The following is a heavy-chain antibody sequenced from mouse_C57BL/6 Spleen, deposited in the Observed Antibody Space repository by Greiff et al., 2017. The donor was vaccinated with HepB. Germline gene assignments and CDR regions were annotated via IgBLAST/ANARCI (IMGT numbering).Heavy chain of an antibody. CDR3: ASPLLTGYGSSPYAMDY. D-gene: IGHD1-1*01. Sequence: VQLQQSGPGLVQPSQSLSITCTVSGFSLPSYGVHWVRQSPGKGLEWLGVIWSGGSTDYNAAFISRLSISKDNSKSQVFFKMNSLQADDPAIYYCASPLLTGYGSSPYAMDYWGQGTSVTVSS. CDR2: IWSGGST. V-gene: IGHV2-2*01. J-gene: IGHJ4*01. CDR1: GFSLPSYG.